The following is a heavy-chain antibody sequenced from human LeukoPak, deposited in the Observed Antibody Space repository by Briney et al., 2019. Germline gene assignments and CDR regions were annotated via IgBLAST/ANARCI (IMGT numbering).Heavy chain of an antibody. V-gene: IGHV4-39*07. Sequence: SETLSLTCTVSGGSFNTNTYYWGWIRQPPGKGLEWLGSIYYSGSTNYNPSLKSRVTISVDTSKNQFSLKLSSVTAADTAVYYCARDPVEHPYWFFDLWGRGTLVTVSS. CDR2: IYYSGST. CDR1: GGSFNTNTYY. J-gene: IGHJ2*01. CDR3: ARDPVEHPYWFFDL. D-gene: IGHD1/OR15-1a*01.